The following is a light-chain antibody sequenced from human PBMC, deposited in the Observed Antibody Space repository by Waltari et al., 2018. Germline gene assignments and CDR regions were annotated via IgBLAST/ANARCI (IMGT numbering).Light chain of an antibody. CDR2: DAS. CDR1: QDINNC. CDR3: QQAKSFPHT. V-gene: IGKV1-12*01. J-gene: IGKJ4*01. Sequence: DLQITQSPSSESASVGDRVTITCRASQDINNCLAWYQQKPGKAPNLLIYDASSLESGVPSRFSGSGSGADFTLTITSLQSEDFATYYCQQAKSFPHTFGGGTKVEIK.